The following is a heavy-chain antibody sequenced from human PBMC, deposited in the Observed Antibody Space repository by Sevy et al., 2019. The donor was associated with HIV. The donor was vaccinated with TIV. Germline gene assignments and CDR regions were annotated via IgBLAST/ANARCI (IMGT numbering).Heavy chain of an antibody. CDR2: INSDGSST. CDR1: GFTFSSYW. Sequence: GSLRLSCAASGFTFSSYWMHWVRQAPGKGLVWVSRINSDGSSTSYADSVKGRFTISRDNAKNTLYLQMNSLRAEDTAVYYCARDWGWGSGSSNDAFDIWGQGTMVTVSS. V-gene: IGHV3-74*01. J-gene: IGHJ3*02. D-gene: IGHD1-26*01. CDR3: ARDWGWGSGSSNDAFDI.